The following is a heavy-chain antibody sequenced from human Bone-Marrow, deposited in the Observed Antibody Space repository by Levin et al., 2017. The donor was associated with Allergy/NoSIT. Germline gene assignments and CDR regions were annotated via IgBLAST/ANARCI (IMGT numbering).Heavy chain of an antibody. CDR1: GGSITSTNW. Sequence: TSSETLSLTCAVSGGSITSTNWWSWVRQPPGKGLEWIGEIYHSGGTTYNPSLKTRLIISVDKSKNQFSLNLSSVTAADTAIYYCARESGGDGLRYFDYWGQGTLVTVSS. CDR3: ARESGGDGLRYFDY. CDR2: IYHSGGT. J-gene: IGHJ4*02. D-gene: IGHD2-21*02. V-gene: IGHV4-4*02.